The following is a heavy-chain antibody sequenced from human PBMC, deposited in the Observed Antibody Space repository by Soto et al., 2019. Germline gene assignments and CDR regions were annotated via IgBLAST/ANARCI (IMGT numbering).Heavy chain of an antibody. CDR3: TREATYCSSTHCNIDY. V-gene: IGHV1-2*02. CDR2: INPNSGDT. D-gene: IGHD2-2*01. J-gene: IGHJ4*02. CDR1: GYTFTGYY. Sequence: SVEVSCKTSGYTFTGYYTHWVRQTPGQGLEWMGWINPNSGDTHYAQKFQGRVTMTRDMSISTAYLELSRLRSDDKAMYYCTREATYCSSTHCNIDYWGQGTLVTVFS.